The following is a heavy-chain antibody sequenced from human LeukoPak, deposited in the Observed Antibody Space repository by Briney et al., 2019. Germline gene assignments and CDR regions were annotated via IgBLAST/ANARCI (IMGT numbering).Heavy chain of an antibody. CDR2: IWYDGSNK. CDR3: ARLIRGPEYFQH. J-gene: IGHJ1*01. Sequence: PGGSLRLSCAASGFTFSSYGMHWVRQAPGKGLEWVAVIWYDGSNKYYADSVKGRFTISRDNSKNTLYLQMNSLRAEDTAVYYCARLIRGPEYFQHWGQGTLVTVSS. CDR1: GFTFSSYG. D-gene: IGHD3-16*01. V-gene: IGHV3-33*01.